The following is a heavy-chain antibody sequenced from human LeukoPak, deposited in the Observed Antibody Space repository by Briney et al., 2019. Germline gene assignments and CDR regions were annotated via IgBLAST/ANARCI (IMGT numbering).Heavy chain of an antibody. V-gene: IGHV4-39*01. CDR3: ARPRPYCSGGSCYSRGYYMDV. CDR2: IYYSGST. CDR1: GGSISSSSYY. J-gene: IGHJ6*03. Sequence: SGTLSLTCTVSGGSISSSSYYWGWIRQPPGKGLEWIGSIYYSGSTYYNPSLKSRVTISVDTSKDQFSLKLSSVTAADTAVYYCARPRPYCSGGSCYSRGYYMDVWGKGTTVTVSS. D-gene: IGHD2-15*01.